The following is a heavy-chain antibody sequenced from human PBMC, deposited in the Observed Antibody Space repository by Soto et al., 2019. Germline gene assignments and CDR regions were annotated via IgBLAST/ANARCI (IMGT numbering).Heavy chain of an antibody. CDR1: GYTFSGYY. V-gene: IGHV1-2*02. CDR3: ARDYYAGPGAFDI. Sequence: ASVKVSCKASGYTFSGYYIHWVRQAPGQGLEWMGWINPNSGDTNYAQKLQGRVTMTTDTSTSTAYMELRSLRSDDTAVYYCARDYYAGPGAFDIWGQGTMVTVSS. CDR2: INPNSGDT. D-gene: IGHD3-10*01. J-gene: IGHJ3*02.